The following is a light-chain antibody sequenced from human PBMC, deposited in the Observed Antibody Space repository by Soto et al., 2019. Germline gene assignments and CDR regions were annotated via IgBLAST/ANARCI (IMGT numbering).Light chain of an antibody. J-gene: IGKJ1*01. CDR3: QQRSNWPIT. CDR1: QSISSY. V-gene: IGKV1-39*01. CDR2: AAS. Sequence: QMAQSPSSLSASVGDRVTITCRASQSISSYLNWYQQKPGKAPKLLIYAASSLQSGVPSRFSGSGSGTDFTLTISSLEPEDFAVYYCQQRSNWPITFGQGIKVDIK.